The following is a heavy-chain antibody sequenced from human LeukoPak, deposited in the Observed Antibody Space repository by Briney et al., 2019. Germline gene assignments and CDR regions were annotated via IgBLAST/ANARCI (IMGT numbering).Heavy chain of an antibody. CDR2: ISYDGSNK. J-gene: IGHJ4*02. CDR1: GFAFSSYG. CDR3: AKGRRYCSGGSCYYFDY. V-gene: IGHV3-30*18. D-gene: IGHD2-15*01. Sequence: PGRSLRLSCAASGFAFSSYGMHWVRQAPGKGLEWEAVISYDGSNKYYADSVKGRFTISRDNSRNTVYLQMNSLRAEDTAVYYCAKGRRYCSGGSCYYFDYWGQGTLVTVSS.